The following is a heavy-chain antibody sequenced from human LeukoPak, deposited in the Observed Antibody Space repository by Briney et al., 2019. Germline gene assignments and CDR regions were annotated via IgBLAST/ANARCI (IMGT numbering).Heavy chain of an antibody. CDR2: INWNGGNT. D-gene: IGHD1-26*01. V-gene: IGHV3-20*04. CDR3: ARESGSYFGLPGTVSYYYMDV. J-gene: IGHJ6*03. Sequence: GGSLRLSCAASGFTFDDYGMSWVRQAPGKGLECVSGINWNGGNTGYADSVKGRFTISRDNAKNSLYLQMNSLRAEDTAVYYCARESGSYFGLPGTVSYYYMDVWGKGTTVTISS. CDR1: GFTFDDYG.